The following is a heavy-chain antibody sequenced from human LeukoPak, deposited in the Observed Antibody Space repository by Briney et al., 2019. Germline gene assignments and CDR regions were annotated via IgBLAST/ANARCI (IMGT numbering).Heavy chain of an antibody. Sequence: SETLSLTCTVSGASVSTYYWHWIRQPPGKGLEWIGFMSYSGSTNYNPSLKSRVTISLDTSRDQFSLKLNSVTAADTAVYYCARGTAVAHDYWGQGTLVTVSS. V-gene: IGHV4-59*02. CDR3: ARGTAVAHDY. CDR2: MSYSGST. D-gene: IGHD6-19*01. CDR1: GASVSTYY. J-gene: IGHJ4*02.